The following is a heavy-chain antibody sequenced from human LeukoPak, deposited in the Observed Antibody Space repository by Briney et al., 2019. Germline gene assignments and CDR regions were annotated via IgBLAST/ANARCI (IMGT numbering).Heavy chain of an antibody. CDR3: AKAEGYCSSTSCSHPYYFDY. Sequence: GGSLRLSCAASGFTFSSYAMSWVRQAPGKGLEWVSAISGSGGSTYYADSVKGRFTISRDNSKNTLYLQMNSLRAEDTAVYYCAKAEGYCSSTSCSHPYYFDYWGQGTLVTVSS. J-gene: IGHJ4*02. CDR2: ISGSGGST. D-gene: IGHD2-2*01. CDR1: GFTFSSYA. V-gene: IGHV3-23*01.